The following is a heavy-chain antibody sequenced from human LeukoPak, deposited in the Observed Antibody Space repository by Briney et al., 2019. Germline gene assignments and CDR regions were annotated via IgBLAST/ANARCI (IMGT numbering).Heavy chain of an antibody. Sequence: SGTLSLTCAVSGGSISSSNWWSWVRQPPGKGLEWIGEIYHSGSTNYNPSLKSRVTISVDKSKNQFSLKLSSVTAADTAVYYCASQRYYDSSGLDAFDIWGQGTMVTVSS. J-gene: IGHJ3*02. CDR2: IYHSGST. CDR1: GGSISSSNW. D-gene: IGHD3-22*01. CDR3: ASQRYYDSSGLDAFDI. V-gene: IGHV4-4*02.